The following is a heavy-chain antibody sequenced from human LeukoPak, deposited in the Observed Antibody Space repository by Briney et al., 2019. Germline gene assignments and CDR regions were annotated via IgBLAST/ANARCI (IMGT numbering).Heavy chain of an antibody. Sequence: GGSLRLSCAASGFTFSSYAMHWGRRAPGKGLEWVAVISYDGSNKYYADSVKGRFTISRDNSKNTLYLQMNSLRAEDTAVYYCAREGNSYDYGDYVISDDAFDIWGQGTMVTVSS. CDR1: GFTFSSYA. CDR2: ISYDGSNK. J-gene: IGHJ3*02. CDR3: AREGNSYDYGDYVISDDAFDI. D-gene: IGHD4-17*01. V-gene: IGHV3-30-3*01.